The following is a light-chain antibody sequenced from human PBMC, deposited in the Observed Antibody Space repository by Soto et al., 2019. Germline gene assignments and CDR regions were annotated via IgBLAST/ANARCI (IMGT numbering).Light chain of an antibody. CDR2: AAS. CDR1: QDISTY. Sequence: IQLTQSPSSLSASVVDRVTITCRASQDISTYLAWYQQKPGKAPMLLISAASTLQSGVPSRFSGSGSGTDFTLTISSLQPEDFATYYCQQLNHYPSTFGGGTKVDIK. V-gene: IGKV1-9*01. CDR3: QQLNHYPST. J-gene: IGKJ4*01.